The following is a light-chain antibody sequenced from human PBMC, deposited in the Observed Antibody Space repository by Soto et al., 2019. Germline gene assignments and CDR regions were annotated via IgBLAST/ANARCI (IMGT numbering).Light chain of an antibody. V-gene: IGKV1-5*03. CDR2: KAS. J-gene: IGKJ1*01. CDR1: QSISIW. CDR3: QQYNSYPWT. Sequence: DIQMTQSPSTLSAYVGDRVTITCRASQSISIWLAWYQQKPGKAPKLLIYKASSLDSGVPSRFSGSRSGTEFTLTISSLQPDDFATYHCQQYNSYPWTFGQGTKVEVK.